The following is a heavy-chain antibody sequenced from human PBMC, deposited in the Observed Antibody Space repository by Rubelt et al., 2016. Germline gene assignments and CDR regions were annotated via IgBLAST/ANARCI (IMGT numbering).Heavy chain of an antibody. J-gene: IGHJ5*02. CDR2: GGST. CDR3: ARPPCCHEGWFDP. V-gene: IGHV3-53*01. Sequence: GGSTYYADSVKGRFTISRDNSKNTLYLQMNSLRAEDTAVYYCARPPCCHEGWFDPWGQGTLVTVSS. D-gene: IGHD2-15*01.